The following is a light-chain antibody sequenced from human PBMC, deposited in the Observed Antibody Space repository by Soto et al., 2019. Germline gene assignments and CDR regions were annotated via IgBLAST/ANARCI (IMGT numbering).Light chain of an antibody. CDR1: SSNIGAGYD. J-gene: IGLJ1*01. V-gene: IGLV1-40*01. Sequence: QSVLTQPPSGSGAPGQRVTISCTGSSSNIGAGYDVLWYQQLPGTAPKLLIYDNNNRPSGVPGRFSGSKSGTSASLAITGLQAEDEADYYCQSYDSSLSASYVFGTGTKVTVL. CDR2: DNN. CDR3: QSYDSSLSASYV.